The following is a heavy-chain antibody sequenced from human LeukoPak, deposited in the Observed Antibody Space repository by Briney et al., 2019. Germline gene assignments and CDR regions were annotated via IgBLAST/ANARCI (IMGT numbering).Heavy chain of an antibody. J-gene: IGHJ3*02. CDR1: GGSFSGYY. D-gene: IGHD3-22*01. CDR3: ARDSSTMNDAFDI. CDR2: INHSGST. V-gene: IGHV4-34*01. Sequence: QTSETLSLTCAVYGGSFSGYYWSWIRQPPGKGLEWIGEINHSGSTNYNPSLKSRVTISVDTSKNQFSLKLSSVTAADTTVYYCARDSSTMNDAFDIWGQGTMVTVSS.